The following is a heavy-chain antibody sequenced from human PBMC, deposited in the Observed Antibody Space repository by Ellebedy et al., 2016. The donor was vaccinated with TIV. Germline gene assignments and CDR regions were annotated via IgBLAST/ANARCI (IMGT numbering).Heavy chain of an antibody. D-gene: IGHD3-22*01. J-gene: IGHJ5*02. CDR2: IDWDDDK. V-gene: IGHV2-70*12. CDR1: GFSLNTNRMS. CDR3: AHSAESGYYSYNWFDP. Sequence: SGPTLVKPTQTLTLTCTFSGFSLNTNRMSVSWIRQPPGGALEWLARIDWDDDKYYSTSLRTRLAISKDTSKNQVVLTMTNMDPVDTATYYCAHSAESGYYSYNWFDPWGQGTLVTVSS.